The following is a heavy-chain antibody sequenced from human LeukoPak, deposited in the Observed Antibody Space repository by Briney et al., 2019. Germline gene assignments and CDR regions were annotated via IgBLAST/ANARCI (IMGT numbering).Heavy chain of an antibody. CDR2: INHSGST. D-gene: IGHD6-6*01. J-gene: IGHJ4*02. CDR1: DGSFSGYY. V-gene: IGHV4-34*01. CDR3: ARSGGMEQLVGFDY. Sequence: SETLSLTCAVYDGSFSGYYWSWIRQPPGKGLEWIGEINHSGSTNYNPSLKSRVTISVDTSKNQFSLKLSSVTAADTAVYYCARSGGMEQLVGFDYWGQGTLVTVSS.